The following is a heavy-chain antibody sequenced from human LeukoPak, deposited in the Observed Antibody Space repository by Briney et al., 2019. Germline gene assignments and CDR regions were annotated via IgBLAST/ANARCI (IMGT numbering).Heavy chain of an antibody. CDR3: ARDPSSGSRGWLDP. D-gene: IGHD1-26*01. Sequence: GGSLRLSCAASGFTFSSYWMHWVRQAPGKGLEWVSSIASVPGYIYYADSVKGRFTISRDNAKNSVYLQMNSVKVEDTAMYYCARDPSSGSRGWLDPWGQGTLVTVSS. CDR1: GFTFSSYW. CDR2: IASVPGYI. J-gene: IGHJ5*02. V-gene: IGHV3-21*04.